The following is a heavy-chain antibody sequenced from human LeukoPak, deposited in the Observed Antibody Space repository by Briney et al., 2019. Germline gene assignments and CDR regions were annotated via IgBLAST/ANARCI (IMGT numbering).Heavy chain of an antibody. CDR3: AKDLSKSRITMVRGVPSPSDN. V-gene: IGHV3-23*01. CDR2: ISGSGGST. Sequence: GGSLRLSCAASGFTFSSYAMSWVRQAPGKGLEWVSAISGSGGSTYYADSVKGRFTISRDNSKNTLYLQMNSLRAEDTAVYYCAKDLSKSRITMVRGVPSPSDNWGQGTLVTVSS. D-gene: IGHD3-10*01. J-gene: IGHJ4*02. CDR1: GFTFSSYA.